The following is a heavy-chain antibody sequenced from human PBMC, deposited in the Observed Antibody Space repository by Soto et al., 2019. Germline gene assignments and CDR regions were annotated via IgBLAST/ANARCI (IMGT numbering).Heavy chain of an antibody. J-gene: IGHJ4*02. CDR1: GFTFNIYW. D-gene: IGHD1-1*01. V-gene: IGHV3-74*01. Sequence: EVQLVESGGGLVQPGGSLRLSCVASGFTFNIYWMHWVRQAPGKGLEWVSRIDNDGSATNYADSVKGRFTISRDNVKNTLLLQMNTLRVDDTAVYYCARDNWNSYWGQGTLVTVSS. CDR3: ARDNWNSY. CDR2: IDNDGSAT.